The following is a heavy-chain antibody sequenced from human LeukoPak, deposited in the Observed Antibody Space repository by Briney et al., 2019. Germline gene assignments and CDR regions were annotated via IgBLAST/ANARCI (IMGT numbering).Heavy chain of an antibody. CDR2: IYYSGST. Sequence: SETLSLTCTVSGGSTSSYYWSWIRQPPGKGLEWIGYIYYSGSTNYNPSLKSRVTISVDTSKNQFSLKLSSVTAADTAVYYCARDSGSGYYPYYFDYWGQGTLVTVSS. D-gene: IGHD3-22*01. CDR1: GGSTSSYY. J-gene: IGHJ4*02. CDR3: ARDSGSGYYPYYFDY. V-gene: IGHV4-59*01.